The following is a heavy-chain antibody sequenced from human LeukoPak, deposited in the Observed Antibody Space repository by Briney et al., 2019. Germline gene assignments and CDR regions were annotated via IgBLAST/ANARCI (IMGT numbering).Heavy chain of an antibody. Sequence: GASVKVSCKASGYTFTSYGISWVRQAPGQGLEWMGWMNPNSGNTGYAQKFQGRVTITRNTSISTAYMELSSLRSEDTAVYYCARGRYYDSTGTPTFDIWGQGTMVTVSS. D-gene: IGHD3-22*01. CDR1: GYTFTSYG. CDR3: ARGRYYDSTGTPTFDI. CDR2: MNPNSGNT. V-gene: IGHV1-8*03. J-gene: IGHJ3*02.